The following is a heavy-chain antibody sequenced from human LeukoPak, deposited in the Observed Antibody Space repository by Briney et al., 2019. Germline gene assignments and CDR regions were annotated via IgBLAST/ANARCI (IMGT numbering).Heavy chain of an antibody. CDR1: GFTFSTYG. CDR3: AKDLFDY. V-gene: IGHV3-30*18. J-gene: IGHJ4*02. CDR2: ISSDGGTK. Sequence: PGGSLRLSCAASGFTFSTYGMHWVRQAPGKGLEWVAVISSDGGTKYYADSVKGQFTISRDNSKNTLYVQMNSLGPDDTAVYYCAKDLFDYWGQGTLVSVSA.